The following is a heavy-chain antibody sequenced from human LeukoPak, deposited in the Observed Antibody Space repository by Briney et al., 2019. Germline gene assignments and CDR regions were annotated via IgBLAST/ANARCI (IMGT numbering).Heavy chain of an antibody. CDR3: ARVGVLRFLEWSLAFDP. D-gene: IGHD3-3*01. Sequence: ASVKVSCKASGYTFTGYYMHWVRQAPGQGLEWMGWINPNSGGTNHAQKFQGRVTMTRDTSISTAYMELSRLRSGDTAVYYCARVGVLRFLEWSLAFDPWGQGTLVTVSS. V-gene: IGHV1-2*02. CDR1: GYTFTGYY. J-gene: IGHJ5*02. CDR2: INPNSGGT.